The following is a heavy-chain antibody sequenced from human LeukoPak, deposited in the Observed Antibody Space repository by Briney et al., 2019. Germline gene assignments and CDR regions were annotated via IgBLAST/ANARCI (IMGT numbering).Heavy chain of an antibody. V-gene: IGHV6-1*01. CDR2: TYYRSKWSF. Sequence: SQTLSLTCAISGDSIFTNNVAWSWIGQSPSRGLEWLVSTYYRSKWSFDYAVSVKSRITINADTSKNQFSLQLSSVTPEDTAVYYCARGKYTSFDNWGQGTLVTVSS. J-gene: IGHJ4*02. CDR3: ARGKYTSFDN. D-gene: IGHD6-6*01. CDR1: GDSIFTNNVA.